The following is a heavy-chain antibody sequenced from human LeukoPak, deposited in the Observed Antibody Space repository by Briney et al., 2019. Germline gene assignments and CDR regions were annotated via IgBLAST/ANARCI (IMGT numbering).Heavy chain of an antibody. J-gene: IGHJ5*02. CDR1: GGSIRSSYYY. CDR3: ARQSFWSGKSCFDP. D-gene: IGHD3-3*01. CDR2: IYDSGST. V-gene: IGHV4-39*07. Sequence: SETLSLTCTVSGGSIRSSYYYWGWIRQPPGKGLEWIGSIYDSGSTYYNPSLKSRVTISVDTSKNQFSLKLSSVTAADTAVYYCARQSFWSGKSCFDPWGQGTLVTVSS.